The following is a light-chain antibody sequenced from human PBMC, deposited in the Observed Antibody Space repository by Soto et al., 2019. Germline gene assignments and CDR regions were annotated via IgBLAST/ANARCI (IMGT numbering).Light chain of an antibody. CDR3: LLSYSGASD. V-gene: IGLV7-46*01. J-gene: IGLJ1*01. CDR1: AGAVTSGHF. Sequence: QAVVTQESSLTVSPGRTVTLTCASSAGAVTSGHFPYWFQQKPGQAPRTLIYDTTKKHAWTPARFSGSLLGGKAALTLSGAQPEDEAEYYCLLSYSGASDFGTGTKVTVL. CDR2: DTT.